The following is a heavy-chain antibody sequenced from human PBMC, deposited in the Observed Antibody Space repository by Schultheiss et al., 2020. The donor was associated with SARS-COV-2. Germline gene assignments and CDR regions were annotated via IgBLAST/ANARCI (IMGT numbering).Heavy chain of an antibody. V-gene: IGHV3-30*01. Sequence: GGSLRLSCAASGFTFSSYAMHWVRQAPGKGLEWVAVISYDGSNKYYADSVKGRFTISRDNSKNTLYLQMNSLRAEDTAVYYCFSLTPALFDYWGQGTLVTVSS. D-gene: IGHD1-14*01. CDR3: FSLTPALFDY. CDR1: GFTFSSYA. J-gene: IGHJ4*02. CDR2: ISYDGSNK.